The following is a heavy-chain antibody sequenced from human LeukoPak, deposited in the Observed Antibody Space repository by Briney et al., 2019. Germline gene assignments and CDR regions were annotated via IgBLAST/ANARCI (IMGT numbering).Heavy chain of an antibody. Sequence: GGSLRLSCAASGFTFSSYAMSWVRQAPGKGLEWVSAISGSGGSTYYADSVKGRFTISRDNSKNTLYLQMNSLRAEDTAVYYCASGLSSSSWYGVGYYYGMDVWGQGTTVTVSS. CDR2: ISGSGGST. V-gene: IGHV3-23*01. J-gene: IGHJ6*02. CDR1: GFTFSSYA. CDR3: ASGLSSSSWYGVGYYYGMDV. D-gene: IGHD6-13*01.